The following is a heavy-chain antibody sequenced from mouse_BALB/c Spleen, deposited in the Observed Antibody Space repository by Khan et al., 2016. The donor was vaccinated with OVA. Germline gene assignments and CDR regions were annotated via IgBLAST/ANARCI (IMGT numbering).Heavy chain of an antibody. Sequence: EVQLQESGPGLVKPSQSLSLTCTVTGYSITSDYAWNWIRQFPGNKLEWMGYIRYSGSTTYNPSLKSRISITRATSKNQFFLQLNSVTTEDTGTYYCTNAGFHSGSSYGAFDYWGQGTTLTVSS. CDR3: TNAGFHSGSSYGAFDY. V-gene: IGHV3-2*02. D-gene: IGHD1-1*01. J-gene: IGHJ2*01. CDR2: IRYSGST. CDR1: GYSITSDYA.